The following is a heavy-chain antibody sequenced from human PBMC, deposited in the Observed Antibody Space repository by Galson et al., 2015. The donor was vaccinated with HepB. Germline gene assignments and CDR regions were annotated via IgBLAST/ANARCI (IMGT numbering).Heavy chain of an antibody. CDR2: INWNGGST. J-gene: IGHJ6*02. D-gene: IGHD2-15*01. V-gene: IGHV3-20*04. Sequence: SLRLSCAASGFTFDDYGMSWVRQAPGKGLEWVSGINWNGGSTGYADSVKGRFTISRDNAKNSLYLQMNSLRAEDTALYYCARGGYCSGGSCYAIRMDVWGQGTTVTVSS. CDR3: ARGGYCSGGSCYAIRMDV. CDR1: GFTFDDYG.